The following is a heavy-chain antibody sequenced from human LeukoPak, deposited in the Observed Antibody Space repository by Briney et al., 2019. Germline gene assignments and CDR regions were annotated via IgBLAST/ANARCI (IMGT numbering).Heavy chain of an antibody. J-gene: IGHJ4*02. V-gene: IGHV3-23*01. CDR3: AKDSYSSGWCADY. CDR1: GFTFSIYA. D-gene: IGHD6-19*01. CDR2: ITGSGGGT. Sequence: GGSLRLSCAASGFTFSIYAMTWVRQTPGKGLEWVSTITGSGGGTYYADSVKGRFTISRDNSKDTLYLQLNSLRAEDTAVYYCAKDSYSSGWCADYWGQGTLVTVSS.